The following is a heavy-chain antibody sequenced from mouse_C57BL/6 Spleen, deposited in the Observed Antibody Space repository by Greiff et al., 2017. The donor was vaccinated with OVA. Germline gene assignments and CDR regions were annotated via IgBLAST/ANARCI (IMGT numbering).Heavy chain of an antibody. CDR3: AREGYYGSSPYWYFDV. V-gene: IGHV1-63*01. J-gene: IGHJ1*03. CDR1: GYTFTNYW. CDR2: IYPGGGYT. D-gene: IGHD1-1*01. Sequence: VQLQQSGAELVRPGTSVKMSCKASGYTFTNYWIGWAKQRPGHGLEWIGDIYPGGGYTNYNEKFKGKATLTADKSSSTAYMQFSSLTSEDSAIYYCAREGYYGSSPYWYFDVWGTGTTVTVSS.